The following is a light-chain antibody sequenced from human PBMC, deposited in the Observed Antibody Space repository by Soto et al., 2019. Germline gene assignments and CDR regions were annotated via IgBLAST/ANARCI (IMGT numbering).Light chain of an antibody. Sequence: IQLTQSPSSLSGSVGDRVTITCRASQSISSWLAWYQQKPGKAPKLLIYKASSLESGVPSRFSGSGSGTEFTLTISSLQPDDFATYYCQQYNSYPLTFGGGNKVDIK. CDR3: QQYNSYPLT. J-gene: IGKJ4*01. CDR2: KAS. CDR1: QSISSW. V-gene: IGKV1-5*03.